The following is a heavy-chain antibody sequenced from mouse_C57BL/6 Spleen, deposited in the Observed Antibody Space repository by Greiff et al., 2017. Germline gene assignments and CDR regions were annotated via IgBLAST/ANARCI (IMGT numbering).Heavy chain of an antibody. CDR1: GYAFSSSW. V-gene: IGHV1-82*01. D-gene: IGHD4-1*01. CDR2: IYPGDGDT. Sequence: QVQLQQSGPELVKPGASVKISCKASGYAFSSSWMNWVKQRPGKGLEWIGRIYPGDGDTNYNGKFKGKATLTADKSSSTAYMQLSSLTSEDSAVYFWARSGGTGWYYFDYWGQGTTLTVSS. J-gene: IGHJ2*01. CDR3: ARSGGTGWYYFDY.